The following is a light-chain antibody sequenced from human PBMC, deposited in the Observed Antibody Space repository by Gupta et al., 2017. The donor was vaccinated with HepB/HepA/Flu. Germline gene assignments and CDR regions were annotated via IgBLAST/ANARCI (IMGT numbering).Light chain of an antibody. V-gene: IGKV4-1*01. Sequence: DIVMTQSPDSLAVSLGERATINCKSSQSVLYSSNNKNYLAWYQQKPGQPPKLLIYWASTRESGVPDRFSGSGSGTDFTLTISSLQAEDVAVDYCQQYESTPYTCGQGTKLEIK. CDR3: QQYESTPYT. CDR1: QSVLYSSNNKNY. CDR2: WAS. J-gene: IGKJ2*01.